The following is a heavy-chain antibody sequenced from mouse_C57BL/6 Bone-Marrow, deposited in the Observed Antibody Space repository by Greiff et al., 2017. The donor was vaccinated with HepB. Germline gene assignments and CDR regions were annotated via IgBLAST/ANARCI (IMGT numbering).Heavy chain of an antibody. D-gene: IGHD4-1*01. CDR1: GFTFSDYY. J-gene: IGHJ4*01. Sequence: EVHLVESGGGLVQPGGSLKLSCAASGFTFSDYYMYWVRQTPEKRLEWVAYISNGGGSTYYPDTVKGRFTISRDNAKNTLYLQMSRLKSEDTAMYYCAKLTGYAMDYWGQGTSVTVSS. V-gene: IGHV5-12*01. CDR3: AKLTGYAMDY. CDR2: ISNGGGST.